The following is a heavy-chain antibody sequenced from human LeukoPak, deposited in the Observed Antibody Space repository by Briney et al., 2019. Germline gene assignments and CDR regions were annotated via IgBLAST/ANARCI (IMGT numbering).Heavy chain of an antibody. CDR3: AVSFVEMATILFWSYFDY. Sequence: GGSLRLSCAASGFTFSSYGMHWVRQAPGKGLEWVAVISYDGSNKYYADSVKGRFTISRDNSKNTLYLQMNSLRAEDTAVYYCAVSFVEMATILFWSYFDYWGQGTLVTVSS. CDR1: GFTFSSYG. V-gene: IGHV3-30*03. J-gene: IGHJ4*02. CDR2: ISYDGSNK. D-gene: IGHD5-24*01.